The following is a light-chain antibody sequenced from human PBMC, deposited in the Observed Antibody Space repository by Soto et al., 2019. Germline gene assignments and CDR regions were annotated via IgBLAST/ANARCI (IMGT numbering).Light chain of an antibody. Sequence: DIQMTQSPSSVSASVEDTVTITCRASQGIYSRLAWYQQKPGKAPKFLIYGASTLQNGVPSRFTGSGSGTDFTLTVNSLQPEDFATYYRQQSYSSPTTFGQGTRLEIK. CDR2: GAS. V-gene: IGKV1-12*01. CDR1: QGIYSR. CDR3: QQSYSSPTT. J-gene: IGKJ5*01.